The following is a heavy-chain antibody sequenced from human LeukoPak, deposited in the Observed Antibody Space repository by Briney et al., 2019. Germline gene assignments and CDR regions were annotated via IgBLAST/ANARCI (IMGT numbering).Heavy chain of an antibody. CDR1: GFTFSSYA. V-gene: IGHV3-23*01. D-gene: IGHD6-6*01. J-gene: IGHJ4*02. Sequence: PGGSLRLSCAASGFTFSSYAMSWVRQAPGEGLEWVSAIIISGENTYYADSVKGRFTTSRDTSTNTLYLQRHSLRAEDTAVYYCARLISTSSSRFSDYWGQGTLVTVSS. CDR2: IIISGENT. CDR3: ARLISTSSSRFSDY.